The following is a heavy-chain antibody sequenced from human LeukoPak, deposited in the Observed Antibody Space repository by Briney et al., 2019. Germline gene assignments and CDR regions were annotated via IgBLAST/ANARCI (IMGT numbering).Heavy chain of an antibody. J-gene: IGHJ4*02. CDR1: GGSLSGAY. CDR2: INHTGST. V-gene: IGHV4-34*01. CDR3: ARGPVRLARPYDF. Sequence: PSETLSLTCTVQGGSLSGAYWTWIRQPPGKGLEWIGEINHTGSTNYNPSFKSRVTMSADTPKNQFSLNLTSVTAADTALYYCARGPVRLARPYDFWGQGTLVTVSS. D-gene: IGHD3-9*01.